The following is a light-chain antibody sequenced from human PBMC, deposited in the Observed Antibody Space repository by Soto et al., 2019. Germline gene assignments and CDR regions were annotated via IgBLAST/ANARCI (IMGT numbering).Light chain of an antibody. CDR2: KAS. Sequence: DIQMTQSPSSVSASVGDTVTITCRASQVISSWLAWYQHKPGRAPKLLIYKASNLQTGGPSRFSGSGSEADYTFTLTIRHLQPEDVATYYCHQASSFPLSFGGGTKVEIK. J-gene: IGKJ4*01. CDR3: HQASSFPLS. CDR1: QVISSW. V-gene: IGKV1-12*01.